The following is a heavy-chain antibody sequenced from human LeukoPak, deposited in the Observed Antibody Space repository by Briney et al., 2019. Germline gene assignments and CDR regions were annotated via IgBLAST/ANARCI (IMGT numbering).Heavy chain of an antibody. D-gene: IGHD3-22*01. J-gene: IGHJ4*02. CDR1: GYTFTSYG. Sequence: ASVKVSCKASGYTFTSYGISWVRQAPGQGLEWMGWISAYNGNTNYAQKLQGRVTMTTDTSTSTAYMELRSLRSDDTAVYYCARGATYYYDSSGYHGDYWGRGTLVTVSS. CDR3: ARGATYYYDSSGYHGDY. V-gene: IGHV1-18*01. CDR2: ISAYNGNT.